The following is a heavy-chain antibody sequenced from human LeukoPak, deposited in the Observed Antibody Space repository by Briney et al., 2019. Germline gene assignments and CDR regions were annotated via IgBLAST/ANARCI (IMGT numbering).Heavy chain of an antibody. J-gene: IGHJ4*02. CDR2: IYYSGST. V-gene: IGHV4-59*01. CDR1: GGAISRYY. CDR3: ARSVSLYSYFDY. Sequence: SETLSLTSTVSGGAISRYYWSWIRQPPGKGLEWIGYIYYSGSTSYNPSLKSRVTISVDTSKNQFSLKLSSVTAADTAVYYCARSVSLYSYFDYWGQGTLVTVSS. D-gene: IGHD3-16*01.